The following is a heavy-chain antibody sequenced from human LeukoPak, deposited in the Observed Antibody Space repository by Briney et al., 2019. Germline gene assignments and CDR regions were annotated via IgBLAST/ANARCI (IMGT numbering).Heavy chain of an antibody. CDR2: ISSGSGTT. V-gene: IGHV3-48*01. J-gene: IGHJ3*02. CDR3: ARAVSSTWYGDAFNI. Sequence: GGSLSLSCAASGFTFSSYAMHWVRQAPGKGLAWVSYISSGSGTTDYADSVKGRFTISRDNAKNSLYLQMNNLRAEDAAVYYCARAVSSTWYGDAFNIWGQGTKVTVSS. CDR1: GFTFSSYA. D-gene: IGHD6-13*01.